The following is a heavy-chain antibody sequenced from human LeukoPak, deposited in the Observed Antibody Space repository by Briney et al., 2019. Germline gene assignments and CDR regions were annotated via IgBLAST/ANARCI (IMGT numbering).Heavy chain of an antibody. CDR1: GGSITLGSYY. Sequence: SQTLSLTCTVSGGSITLGSYYWTWIRRPAGKGLEWIGRIYTSGRTFYNPSLKSRVTISMDTSMNQFSLRLNSVTAADTAVYYCARARVIPASFDDWGQGALVTVSS. J-gene: IGHJ4*02. CDR2: IYTSGRT. CDR3: ARARVIPASFDD. D-gene: IGHD3-16*02. V-gene: IGHV4-61*02.